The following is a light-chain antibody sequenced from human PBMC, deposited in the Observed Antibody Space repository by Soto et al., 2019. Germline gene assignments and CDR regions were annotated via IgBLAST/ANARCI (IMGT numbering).Light chain of an antibody. V-gene: IGLV2-11*01. CDR1: SSDVGGYNY. J-gene: IGLJ2*01. CDR3: SSYTSSSTLGV. Sequence: QSVLTQPRSVSGSPGQSVTISCTGSSSDVGGYNYVSWYQHHPDKVPKLIIFGVSKRPSGVPDRFSGSKSGNTASLTISGLQAEDEADYYCSSYTSSSTLGVFGGGTKLT. CDR2: GVS.